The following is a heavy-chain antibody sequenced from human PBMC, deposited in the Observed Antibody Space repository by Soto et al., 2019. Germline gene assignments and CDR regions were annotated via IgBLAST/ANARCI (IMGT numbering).Heavy chain of an antibody. J-gene: IGHJ4*02. CDR2: INPNSGGT. CDR1: GYTFTDYY. D-gene: IGHD2-2*01. V-gene: IGHV1-2*04. CDR3: ARGCSTSCRDYLNDY. Sequence: ASVKVSCKASGYTFTDYYMHWVRQAPGQGLEWMGWINPNSGGTNYAQKFQGWVTMTRDTSISTAYMELSRLRSDDTAVYYCARGCSTSCRDYLNDYWGQGTLVTVSS.